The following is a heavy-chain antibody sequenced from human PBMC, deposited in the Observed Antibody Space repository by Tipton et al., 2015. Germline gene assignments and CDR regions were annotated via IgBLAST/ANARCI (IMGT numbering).Heavy chain of an antibody. J-gene: IGHJ4*02. CDR3: AKSRPRWLQLDY. Sequence: SLRLSCVASGFPFSHYAMTWVRQAPGKGLEWVSAISGSGDITYYADSVKGRFTISRDNSKNTLYLQMNSPRAEDTAVYYCAKSRPRWLQLDYWGQGTLVTVSS. V-gene: IGHV3-23*01. CDR2: ISGSGDIT. D-gene: IGHD5-24*01. CDR1: GFPFSHYA.